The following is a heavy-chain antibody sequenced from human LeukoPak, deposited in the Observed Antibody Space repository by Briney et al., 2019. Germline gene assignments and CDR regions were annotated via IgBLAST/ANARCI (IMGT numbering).Heavy chain of an antibody. CDR3: ARDWEYYYDSFGY. Sequence: PGGSLRLSCAASGFTFSSYEMNWVRQAPGKGLEWVSAISGSGGSTYYADSVKGRFTISRDNSKNTLYLQMNSLRAEDTAVYYCARDWEYYYDSFGYWGQGTLVTVSS. J-gene: IGHJ4*02. D-gene: IGHD3-22*01. CDR2: ISGSGGST. CDR1: GFTFSSYE. V-gene: IGHV3-23*01.